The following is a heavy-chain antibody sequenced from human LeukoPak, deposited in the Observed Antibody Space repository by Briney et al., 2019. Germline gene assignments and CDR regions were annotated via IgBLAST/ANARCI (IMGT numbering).Heavy chain of an antibody. CDR2: IYSSGTT. V-gene: IGHV4-4*07. J-gene: IGHJ5*02. CDR3: AREERRSSSSAGEGWFDP. Sequence: PSETLSLTCTVSGDSISSYYWSWIRQPAGKRLEWIGRIYSSGTTNYNPSLKSRVTMSVDKSKNQFSLRLSSVTAADTAVYYCAREERRSSSSAGEGWFDPWGQGTLVTVSS. CDR1: GDSISSYY. D-gene: IGHD6-6*01.